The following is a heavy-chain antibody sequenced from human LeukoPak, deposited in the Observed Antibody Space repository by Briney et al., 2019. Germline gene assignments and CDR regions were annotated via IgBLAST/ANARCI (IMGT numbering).Heavy chain of an antibody. CDR3: APTSEAYTSNWSV. D-gene: IGHD3-16*01. J-gene: IGHJ4*02. V-gene: IGHV1-2*02. CDR1: GYRFTDDY. CDR2: INPDSGFT. Sequence: ASVKVACKTSGYRFTDDYMHWVRQAPGQGLEWMGWINPDSGFTNYAPKFQGRVIMTGDTSISTAYMEVRRLRYDDTAMYYCAPTSEAYTSNWSVWGQGTLVTVSP.